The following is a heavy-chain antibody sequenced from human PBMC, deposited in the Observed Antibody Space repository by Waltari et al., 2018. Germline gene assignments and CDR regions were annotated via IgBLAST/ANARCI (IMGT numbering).Heavy chain of an antibody. CDR3: ARLVLLQSGDY. CDR1: GGSFSGYY. V-gene: IGHV4-34*01. CDR2: INHSGST. D-gene: IGHD3-10*01. Sequence: QVQLQQWGAGLLKPSETLSLTCAVYGGSFSGYYWSWIRQPPGKGLEWIGEINHSGSTNDNPSLKSRVTISVDTSKNQFSLKLSSVTAADTAVYYCARLVLLQSGDYWGQGTLVTVSS. J-gene: IGHJ4*02.